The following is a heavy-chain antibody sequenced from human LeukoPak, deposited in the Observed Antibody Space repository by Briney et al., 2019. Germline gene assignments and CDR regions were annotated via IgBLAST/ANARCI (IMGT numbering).Heavy chain of an antibody. V-gene: IGHV4-31*03. CDR3: ARAAYSSGWFVDY. J-gene: IGHJ4*02. Sequence: PSETLSLTCTVSGGSISSGGYYWSWIRQHPGKGLEWIGYIYYSGSTYYNPSLKSRVTISVDTSKNQFSLKLSSVTAADTAVYYCARAAYSSGWFVDYWGQGTLVTVSS. CDR2: IYYSGST. D-gene: IGHD6-19*01. CDR1: GGSISSGGYY.